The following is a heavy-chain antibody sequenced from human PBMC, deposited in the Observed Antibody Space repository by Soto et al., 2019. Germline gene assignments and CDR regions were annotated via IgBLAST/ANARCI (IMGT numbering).Heavy chain of an antibody. CDR3: ARDNRRMTTVTRPYYCYYGMDV. D-gene: IGHD4-4*01. Sequence: GASVKVSCKASGYILTGYYMHWVRQAPGQGLEWMGWINPNSGGTNYAQKFKGWVTMTRDTSISTAYMELSRLRSDDTAVYYCARDNRRMTTVTRPYYCYYGMDVWGQGTTVTVSS. CDR2: INPNSGGT. CDR1: GYILTGYY. V-gene: IGHV1-2*04. J-gene: IGHJ6*02.